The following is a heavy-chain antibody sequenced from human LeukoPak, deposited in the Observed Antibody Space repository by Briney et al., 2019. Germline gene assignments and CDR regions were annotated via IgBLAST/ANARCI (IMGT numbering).Heavy chain of an antibody. Sequence: ASVKVSCKASGYTFTNSDINWVRQPTGQGLEWMGWMNPNSGNTGYAQKFQGRVTMTKNTSISTAYMELSSLRSEDTAVYYCAGGYYDNRVYYFDFWGQGTLVTVSS. V-gene: IGHV1-8*01. CDR3: AGGYYDNRVYYFDF. CDR2: MNPNSGNT. D-gene: IGHD3-22*01. J-gene: IGHJ4*02. CDR1: GYTFTNSD.